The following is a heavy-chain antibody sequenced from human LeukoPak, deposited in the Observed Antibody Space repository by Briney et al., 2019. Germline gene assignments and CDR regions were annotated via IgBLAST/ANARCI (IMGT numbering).Heavy chain of an antibody. CDR2: ISSSSSTI. CDR1: GFTFSSYS. CDR3: ASIMRDYYDSSGTLFDY. Sequence: GGSLRLSCAASGFTFSSYSMNWVRQAPGKGLEWVSYISSSSSTIYYADSVKGRFTISRDNSKNTLYLQMNSLRAEDTAVYYCASIMRDYYDSSGTLFDYWGQGTLVTVSS. V-gene: IGHV3-48*01. J-gene: IGHJ4*02. D-gene: IGHD3-22*01.